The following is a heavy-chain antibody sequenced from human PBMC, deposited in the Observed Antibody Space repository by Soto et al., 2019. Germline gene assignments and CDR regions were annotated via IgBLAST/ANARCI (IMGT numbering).Heavy chain of an antibody. CDR3: ARDLLPSRFFDS. J-gene: IGHJ4*02. Sequence: KPSETLSLTCTVSGGSINSGGDYWSWIRQHPGKGLEWIGYIHYSGSTYYNPSLKSRVTISVDTSENQFSLKLSSLTAADTAVYYCARDLLPSRFFDSWGQGTLVTVSS. CDR2: IHYSGST. CDR1: GGSINSGGDY. V-gene: IGHV4-31*03.